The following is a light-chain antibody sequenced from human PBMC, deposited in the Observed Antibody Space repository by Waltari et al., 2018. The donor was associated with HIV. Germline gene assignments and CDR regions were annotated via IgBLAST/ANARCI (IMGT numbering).Light chain of an antibody. CDR1: TSVAGVYTY. V-gene: IGLV2-14*01. CDR3: SSYTSSSTRV. CDR2: DVS. Sequence: QSALTPPASVSGSPGQSITISCTGTTSVAGVYTYVSWYQQHPGKAPKLIIYDVSNRPSGVSNRFSGSKSGNTASLTISGLQTEDEADHYCSSYTSSSTRVFGTGTKVTVL. J-gene: IGLJ1*01.